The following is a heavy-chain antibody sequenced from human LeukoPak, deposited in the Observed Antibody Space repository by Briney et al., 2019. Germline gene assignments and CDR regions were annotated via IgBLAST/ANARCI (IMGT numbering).Heavy chain of an antibody. CDR2: IQSDGSNQ. J-gene: IGHJ5*02. Sequence: AGSLRLSCAASGFTFSDYGMHWVRQAPGKGLEWVAFIQSDGSNQFYTKSVKGRFTISRDNGKNTMYLQMNSLKTEDTAVYYCEKDQAGAWGQGTRVTVSS. CDR1: GFTFSDYG. V-gene: IGHV3-30*02. D-gene: IGHD1-26*01. CDR3: EKDQAGA.